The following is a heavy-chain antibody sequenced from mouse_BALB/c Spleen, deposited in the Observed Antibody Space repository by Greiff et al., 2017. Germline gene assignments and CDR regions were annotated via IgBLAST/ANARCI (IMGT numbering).Heavy chain of an antibody. CDR2: ILPGSGST. D-gene: IGHD1-2*01. CDR3: AEYGPLFAY. CDR1: GYTFSSYW. Sequence: VQGVESGAELMKPGASVKISCKATGYTFSSYWIEWVKQRPGHGLEWIGEILPGSGSTNYNEKFKGKATFTADTSSNTAYMQLSSLTSEDSAVYYCAEYGPLFAYWGQGTLVTVSA. J-gene: IGHJ3*01. V-gene: IGHV1-9*01.